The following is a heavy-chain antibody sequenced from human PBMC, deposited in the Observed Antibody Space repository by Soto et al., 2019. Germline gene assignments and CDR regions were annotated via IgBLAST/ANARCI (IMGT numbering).Heavy chain of an antibody. V-gene: IGHV3-9*01. J-gene: IGHJ4*02. D-gene: IGHD6-19*01. CDR1: GFTFDDYA. CDR3: AKGRIAVAGTPEY. Sequence: EVQLVESGGGLVQPGRSLRLSCAASGFTFDDYAMHWVRQAPGKGPEWVSGISWNSGSIGYADSVKGRFTISRDNAKNSLYLHMNSLRAEDTALYYCAKGRIAVAGTPEYWGQGTLVTVSS. CDR2: ISWNSGSI.